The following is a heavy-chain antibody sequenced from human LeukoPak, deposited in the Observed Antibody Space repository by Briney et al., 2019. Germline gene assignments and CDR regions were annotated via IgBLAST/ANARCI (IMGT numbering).Heavy chain of an antibody. V-gene: IGHV3-48*03. CDR2: ISSSGSTI. D-gene: IGHD2-2*01. CDR1: GFTFSSYE. CDR3: ARVVRIVVVPAAIFHNRFDP. Sequence: GGSLRLSCAASGFTFSSYEMNWVRQAPGKGLEWVSYISSSGSTIYYADSVKGRSTISRDNAKNSLYLQMNSLRAGDTAVYYCARVVRIVVVPAAIFHNRFDPWGQGTLVTVSS. J-gene: IGHJ5*02.